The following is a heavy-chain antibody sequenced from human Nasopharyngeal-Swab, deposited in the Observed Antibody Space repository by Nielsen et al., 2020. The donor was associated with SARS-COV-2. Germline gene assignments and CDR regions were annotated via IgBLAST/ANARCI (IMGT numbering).Heavy chain of an antibody. Sequence: GESLKISCAASGFTFSSSGMHWVRQAPGKGLEWVALIWYDGSRKYYADSVKGRFTISRDNSKNTLFLQMNSLGAEDTAVYYCAREPVGDYAFDYWGPGTLVTVSS. CDR3: AREPVGDYAFDY. V-gene: IGHV3-33*01. CDR1: GFTFSSSG. CDR2: IWYDGSRK. D-gene: IGHD4-17*01. J-gene: IGHJ4*02.